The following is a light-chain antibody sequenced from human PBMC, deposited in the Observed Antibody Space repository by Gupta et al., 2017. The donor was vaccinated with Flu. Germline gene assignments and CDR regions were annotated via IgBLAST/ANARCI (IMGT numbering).Light chain of an antibody. CDR1: QSLAHTNGDSY. J-gene: IGKJ1*01. CDR3: MQDSQLPWT. V-gene: IGKV2-24*01. Sequence: ASISCRSSQSLAHTNGDSYLTWFHQRPGQPPRLLIYKASNGFIGVPDRFSGSGSGTEFTLTISRVEAEDVGMFFCMQDSQLPWTFGQGTKVELK. CDR2: KAS.